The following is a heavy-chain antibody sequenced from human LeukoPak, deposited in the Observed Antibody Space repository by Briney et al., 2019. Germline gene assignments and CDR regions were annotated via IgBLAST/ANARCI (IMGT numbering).Heavy chain of an antibody. D-gene: IGHD6-19*01. J-gene: IGHJ4*02. Sequence: ASVKVSCKASGYTFTGYYMHWVRQAPGQGLEWMGRINPNSGGTNYAQKFQGRVTMTRDTSISTAYMELSRLRSDDTAVYYRARNHPQDIAVAGTGTYFDYWGQGTLVTVSS. CDR2: INPNSGGT. V-gene: IGHV1-2*06. CDR1: GYTFTGYY. CDR3: ARNHPQDIAVAGTGTYFDY.